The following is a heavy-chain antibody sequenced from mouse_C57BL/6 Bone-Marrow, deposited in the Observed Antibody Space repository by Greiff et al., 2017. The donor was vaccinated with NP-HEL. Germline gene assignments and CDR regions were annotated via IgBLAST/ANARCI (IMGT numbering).Heavy chain of an antibody. D-gene: IGHD1-1*01. J-gene: IGHJ2*01. V-gene: IGHV1-82*01. Sequence: QVQLQQSGPELVKPGASVKISCKASGYPFSSSWMNWVKQRPGKGLEWIGRIYPGDGDTNYNGKFKGKATLTADKSSSTAYMQLSSLTSEYSAVYFCARGTTRFDYWGQGTTLTVSS. CDR2: IYPGDGDT. CDR3: ARGTTRFDY. CDR1: GYPFSSSW.